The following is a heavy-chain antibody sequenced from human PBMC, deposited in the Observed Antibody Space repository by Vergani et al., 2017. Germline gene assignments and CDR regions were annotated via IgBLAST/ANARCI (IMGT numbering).Heavy chain of an antibody. CDR3: ATIGYRRWGYYFDY. CDR2: ICHTEDT. CDR1: GDSISSNNC. D-gene: IGHD2-2*02. J-gene: IGHJ4*02. V-gene: IGHV4-4*03. Sequence: QVQLQESGPGLVKPPGTLSLTCAVSGDSISSNNCWTWVRQPPGKGLGWIGEICHTEDTKYSPSLKSRVTVSVDESRNLFSLRLNYVTAADTAVYYCATIGYRRWGYYFDYWGQRSLVTVSS.